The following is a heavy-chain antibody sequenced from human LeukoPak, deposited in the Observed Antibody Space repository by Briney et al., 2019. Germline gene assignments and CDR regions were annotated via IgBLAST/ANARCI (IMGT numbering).Heavy chain of an antibody. CDR1: GFTFDDYG. CDR3: ARDYYDSGGYYYFDY. V-gene: IGHV3-20*04. D-gene: IGHD3-22*01. Sequence: PGGSLRLSXAASGFTFDDYGMSWVRQAPGKGLEWVSGINWNGGSTCYADSVKGRFTISRDNAKNSLYLQMNSLRAEDTALYYCARDYYDSGGYYYFDYWGQGTLVTVSS. J-gene: IGHJ4*02. CDR2: INWNGGST.